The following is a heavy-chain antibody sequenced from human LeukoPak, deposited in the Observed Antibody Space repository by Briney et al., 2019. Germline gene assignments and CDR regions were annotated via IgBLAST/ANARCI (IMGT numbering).Heavy chain of an antibody. V-gene: IGHV1-2*02. CDR2: VNPNSGGT. J-gene: IGHJ4*02. Sequence: GASVKVSCKASGYTFTGYYMHCVRQAPGQGLEWIAWVNPNSGGTNYAQKFQGRVTMTRDTSISTAYMELSSLRSDDTAVYFCARGSARDSSGFFEYWGQGTLVTVSS. D-gene: IGHD6-19*01. CDR1: GYTFTGYY. CDR3: ARGSARDSSGFFEY.